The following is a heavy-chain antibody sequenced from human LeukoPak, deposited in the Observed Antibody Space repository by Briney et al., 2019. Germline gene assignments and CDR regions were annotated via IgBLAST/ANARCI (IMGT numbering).Heavy chain of an antibody. CDR1: GFTFSSYA. Sequence: GESLRLSCAASGFTFSSYAMTWVRQAPGKGLEWVSGISGSGGSTYYADSVKGRFTISRDNAKNSLYLQMNSLRAEDTAVYYCASDSSGYYTEEYYFDYWGQGTLVTVSS. CDR2: ISGSGGST. D-gene: IGHD3-22*01. CDR3: ASDSSGYYTEEYYFDY. V-gene: IGHV3-23*01. J-gene: IGHJ4*02.